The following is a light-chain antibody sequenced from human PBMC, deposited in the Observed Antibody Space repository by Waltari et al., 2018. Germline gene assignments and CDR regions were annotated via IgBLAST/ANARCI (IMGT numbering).Light chain of an antibody. V-gene: IGLV1-47*01. CDR3: ATWDDSLGGLWV. CDR1: SSNIGSHS. Sequence: QSVLTQPPSASGTPGQRVTISCSGRSSNIGSHSVPWYQQLPGTAPKLLIYGNNPRPSGVPDRFSGSKSGTSASLAISGLRSDDEADYYCATWDDSLGGLWVFGGGTKLTVL. CDR2: GNN. J-gene: IGLJ3*02.